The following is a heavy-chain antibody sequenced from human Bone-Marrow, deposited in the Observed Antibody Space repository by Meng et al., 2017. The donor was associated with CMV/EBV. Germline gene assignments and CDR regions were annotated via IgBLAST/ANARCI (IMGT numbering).Heavy chain of an antibody. D-gene: IGHD3-3*01. V-gene: IGHV4-34*01. CDR1: GGSFSGYY. CDR3: ARRLYDFWSGQYVMDV. Sequence: SETLSLTCAVYGGSFSGYYWSWIRQPPGKGLEWIGEINHSGSTNYNPSLKSRVTISVDTSKNQFSLKLSSVTAADTAVYYCARRLYDFWSGQYVMDVWGQGTTVTVSS. CDR2: INHSGST. J-gene: IGHJ6*02.